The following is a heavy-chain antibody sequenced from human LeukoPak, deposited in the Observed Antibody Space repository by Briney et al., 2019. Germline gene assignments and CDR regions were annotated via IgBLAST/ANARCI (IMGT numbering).Heavy chain of an antibody. CDR1: GYTFTSYG. CDR3: ARDRSFIYYDSSGLYHFDY. CDR2: ISAYNGNT. V-gene: IGHV1-18*01. Sequence: ASVKVSCKASGYTFTSYGISWVRQAPGQGLEWMGWISAYNGNTNYAQKLQGRVTMTTDTSTSTAYMELRSLRSDDTAVYYCARDRSFIYYDSSGLYHFDYWGQGTLVTVSS. J-gene: IGHJ4*02. D-gene: IGHD3-22*01.